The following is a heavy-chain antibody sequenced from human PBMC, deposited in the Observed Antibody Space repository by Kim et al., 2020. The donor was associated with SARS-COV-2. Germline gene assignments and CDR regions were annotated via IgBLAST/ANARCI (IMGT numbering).Heavy chain of an antibody. CDR2: IIPIFGTA. CDR1: GGTFSSYA. J-gene: IGHJ6*02. V-gene: IGHV1-69*13. CDR3: ARGPSLTVATGYYYYGMDV. D-gene: IGHD4-17*01. Sequence: SVKVSCKASGGTFSSYAISWVRQAPGQGLEWMGGIIPIFGTANYAQKFQGRVTITADESTSTAYMELSSLRSEDTAVYYCARGPSLTVATGYYYYGMDVWGQGTTVTVSS.